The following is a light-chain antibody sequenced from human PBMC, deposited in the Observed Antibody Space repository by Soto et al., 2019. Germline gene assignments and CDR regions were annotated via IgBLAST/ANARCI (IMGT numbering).Light chain of an antibody. CDR1: GSDVGGNKY. CDR3: SAFTGTTYV. V-gene: IGLV2-14*01. Sequence: QSVLTQPASVSGSPVQSITISCTGSGSDVGGNKYVSWYQQYPGKAPKLMICDVSNRPSGVSNRFSGSKSGNTASLTISGLQAEDEADYYCSAFTGTTYVFGTGTKVTVL. CDR2: DVS. J-gene: IGLJ1*01.